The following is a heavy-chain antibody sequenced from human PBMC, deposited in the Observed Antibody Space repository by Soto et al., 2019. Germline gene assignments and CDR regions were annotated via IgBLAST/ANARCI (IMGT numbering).Heavy chain of an antibody. J-gene: IGHJ6*02. Sequence: GASVKVSCKASGYTFTSYGISWVRQAPGQGLEWMGWISAYNGNTNYAQKLQGRVTMTTDTSTSTAYMELRSLRSDDTAVYYCARDRIVATIRYYYGMDVWGQGTTVTVS. CDR2: ISAYNGNT. CDR1: GYTFTSYG. D-gene: IGHD5-12*01. V-gene: IGHV1-18*01. CDR3: ARDRIVATIRYYYGMDV.